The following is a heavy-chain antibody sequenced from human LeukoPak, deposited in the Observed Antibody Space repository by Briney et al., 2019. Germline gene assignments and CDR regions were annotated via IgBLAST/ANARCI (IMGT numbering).Heavy chain of an antibody. Sequence: GGSLRLSCAASGFTFSSYGMHWVRQAPGKGLEWVAFIRYDGSNKYYADSVKGRFTISRDNAKNSLYLQMNSLSAEDTAVYYCARGSSGSFRAWGQGTLVTVSS. CDR3: ARGSSGSFRA. D-gene: IGHD1-26*01. V-gene: IGHV3-30*02. CDR2: IRYDGSNK. CDR1: GFTFSSYG. J-gene: IGHJ5*02.